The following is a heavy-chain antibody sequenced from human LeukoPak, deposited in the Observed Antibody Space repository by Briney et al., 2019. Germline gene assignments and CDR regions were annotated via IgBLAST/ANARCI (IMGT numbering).Heavy chain of an antibody. D-gene: IGHD6-13*01. Sequence: ASVKVSCKASGGTFSSYAISWVRQAPGQGLEWMGGIIPIFGTANYAQKFQGRVTITADESTSTAYMELSSLRSDDTAVYYCARDKILIAAAPLGYWGQGTLVTVSS. CDR1: GGTFSSYA. CDR2: IIPIFGTA. V-gene: IGHV1-69*13. J-gene: IGHJ4*02. CDR3: ARDKILIAAAPLGY.